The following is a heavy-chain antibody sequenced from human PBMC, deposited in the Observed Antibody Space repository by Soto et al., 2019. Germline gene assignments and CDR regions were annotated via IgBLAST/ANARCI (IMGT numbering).Heavy chain of an antibody. CDR2: ISGNGDTT. J-gene: IGHJ4*02. Sequence: PGGSLRLSCAASGFAFSTYAMTWVRRAPGKGLEWVSIISGNGDTTYYADSVKGRFTISRDNSKNTLDLQMNSLRAEDTAVYYCAKDLIPATTLSPSDYWGQGT. CDR3: AKDLIPATTLSPSDY. D-gene: IGHD1-26*01. V-gene: IGHV3-23*01. CDR1: GFAFSTYA.